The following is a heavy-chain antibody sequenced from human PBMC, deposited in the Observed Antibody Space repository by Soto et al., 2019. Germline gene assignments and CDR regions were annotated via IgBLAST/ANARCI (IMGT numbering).Heavy chain of an antibody. V-gene: IGHV3-21*01. CDR3: VSARASDSRPEY. CDR1: GGTFGVHS. Sequence: GGLPRLRWKVAGGTFGVHSMVWVRKAQGEGLEWVSSISSSSSYIYYADSLKGRISISRDNAKNSLYLQMDSLRVEDTATYYCVSARASDSRPEYWGQGTLVLGSS. D-gene: IGHD3-22*01. CDR2: ISSSSSYI. J-gene: IGHJ4*02.